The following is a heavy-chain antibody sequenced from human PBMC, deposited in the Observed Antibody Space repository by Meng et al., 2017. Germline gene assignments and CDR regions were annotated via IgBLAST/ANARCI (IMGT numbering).Heavy chain of an antibody. CDR2: INVYSGIT. CDR1: GYTLSRDG. Sequence: QVQCVQSGAVGQKPGASVKVSCDTSGYTLSRDGFAWVRQTPEQGLEWLGWINVYSGITNYAQKFQGRVTMTTDTSTRTGYMELTSLTSDDTATYYCATRGNPYLNCWGQGTLVTVSS. V-gene: IGHV1-18*01. J-gene: IGHJ4*02. CDR3: ATRGNPYLNC.